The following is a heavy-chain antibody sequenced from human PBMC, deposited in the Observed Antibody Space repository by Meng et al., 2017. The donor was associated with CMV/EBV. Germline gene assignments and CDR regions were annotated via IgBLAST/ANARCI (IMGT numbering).Heavy chain of an antibody. V-gene: IGHV4-30-4*08. CDR3: ARVGRTSCYDY. CDR2: LYYSGST. CDR1: CGSIRGGDYS. D-gene: IGHD2-2*01. J-gene: IGHJ4*02. Sequence: VQLQAAGPGLGKPSQTLSPTCTVSCGSIRGGDYSWSWIRPRTGQGLEWIGYLYYSGSTYYTPSLKSRVTISVDTSKNQFSLKLSSVTDADTDVYYCARVGRTSCYDYWGQGTLVTVSS.